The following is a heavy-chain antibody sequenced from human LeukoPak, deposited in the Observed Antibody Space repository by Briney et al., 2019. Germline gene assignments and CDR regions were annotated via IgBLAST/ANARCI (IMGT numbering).Heavy chain of an antibody. D-gene: IGHD3-9*01. V-gene: IGHV4-59*01. J-gene: IGHJ5*01. CDR2: IYYSGST. CDR1: GGSISSYY. Sequence: SETLSLTCTVSGGSISSYYWSWIRQPPGKGLKWIGYIYYSGSTNYNPSLKSRVTISVDTSKNQFSLKLSSVTAADTAVYYCARVLTGTLWFDSWGQGTLVTVFS. CDR3: ARVLTGTLWFDS.